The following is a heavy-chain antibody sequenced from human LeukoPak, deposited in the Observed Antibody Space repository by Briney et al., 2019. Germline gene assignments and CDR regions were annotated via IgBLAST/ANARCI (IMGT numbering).Heavy chain of an antibody. D-gene: IGHD3-3*02. CDR2: VSGSGGST. CDR3: AKDLASSIDPINFDY. V-gene: IGHV3-23*01. CDR1: GFTFSSYA. J-gene: IGHJ4*02. Sequence: GGSLRLSCAASGFTFSSYAMSWVRQAPGKGLEWVSAVSGSGGSTYCADSVKGRFTISSDNSKNTLFLQMNSLRAEDTAVYYCAKDLASSIDPINFDYWGQGTLVTVSS.